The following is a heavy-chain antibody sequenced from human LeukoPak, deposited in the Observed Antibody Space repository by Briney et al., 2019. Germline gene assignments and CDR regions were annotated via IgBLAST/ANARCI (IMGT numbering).Heavy chain of an antibody. Sequence: SETLSLTCTVSGGSISSSSYYWGWIRQPPGKGLEWIGSIYYSGSTYYNPSLKSRVTISVDTSKNQFSLKLSSVTAADTAVYYCARHVITIFHFKYAFDIWGQGTMVTVSS. V-gene: IGHV4-39*01. J-gene: IGHJ3*02. D-gene: IGHD3-9*01. CDR1: GGSISSSSYY. CDR3: ARHVITIFHFKYAFDI. CDR2: IYYSGST.